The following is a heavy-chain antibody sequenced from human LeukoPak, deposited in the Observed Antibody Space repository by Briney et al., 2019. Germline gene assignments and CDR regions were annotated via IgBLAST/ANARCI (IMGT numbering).Heavy chain of an antibody. J-gene: IGHJ5*02. CDR1: GGSISSSY. CDR2: IYTSGST. Sequence: SETLSLTCTVSGGSISSSYWSWVRQPAGKGLEWLGRIYTSGSTNYNPSLKSRVTMSVDTSKNQFSLQLNSVTPEDTAVYYCARADGDRDGYNFWFDPWGQGTLVTVSS. D-gene: IGHD5-24*01. V-gene: IGHV4-4*07. CDR3: ARADGDRDGYNFWFDP.